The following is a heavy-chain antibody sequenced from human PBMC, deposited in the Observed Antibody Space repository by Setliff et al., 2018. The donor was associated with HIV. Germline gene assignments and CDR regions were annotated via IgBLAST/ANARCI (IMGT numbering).Heavy chain of an antibody. V-gene: IGHV4-39*01. Sequence: PSETLSLTCTVSGGSISSSTYYWGWIRQHPGKGLEWIGSFYYSGNTYYNPSLKSRVPISLDTSKNQSSLNLSYVTAADTAVYYCSSSSIWSPGVAYWGQGTLGTVSS. CDR3: SSSSIWSPGVAY. CDR1: GGSISSSTYY. J-gene: IGHJ4*02. CDR2: FYYSGNT. D-gene: IGHD6-13*01.